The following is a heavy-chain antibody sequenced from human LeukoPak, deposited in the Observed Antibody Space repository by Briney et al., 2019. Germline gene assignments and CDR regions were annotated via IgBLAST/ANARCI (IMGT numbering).Heavy chain of an antibody. CDR2: ISGSGGST. V-gene: IGHV3-23*01. CDR3: ASLGADIVVVPAAIAP. Sequence: PGGSLRLSCAASGFTFSSYAMSWVRQAPGKGLEWVSAISGSGGSTYYADSVKGRFTISRDNSKNTLYLQMNSLRAEDTAVYYCASLGADIVVVPAAIAPWGQGTLVTVSS. J-gene: IGHJ5*02. CDR1: GFTFSSYA. D-gene: IGHD2-2*01.